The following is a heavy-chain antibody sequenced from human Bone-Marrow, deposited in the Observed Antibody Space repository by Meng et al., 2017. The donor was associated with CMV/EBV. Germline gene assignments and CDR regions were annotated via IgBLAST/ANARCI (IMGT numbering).Heavy chain of an antibody. D-gene: IGHD1-26*01. Sequence: KASSYRFTNYGLTLVRQAPRQGHEWMAWISAYNGGTNLAQNFQGRVSVTIDTSTSTAYMDLRSLRSDDTAVYYCARALKEKGYLNFDYWGQGSLVTVSS. J-gene: IGHJ4*02. CDR1: SYRFTNYG. V-gene: IGHV1-18*01. CDR2: ISAYNGGT. CDR3: ARALKEKGYLNFDY.